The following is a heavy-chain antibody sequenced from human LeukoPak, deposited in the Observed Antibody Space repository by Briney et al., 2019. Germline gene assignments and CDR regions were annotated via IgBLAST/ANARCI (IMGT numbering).Heavy chain of an antibody. Sequence: PGGSLRLSCAASEFTFSAYPIHWLRQRPGKGLESLAVISHDASETYYANSVKGRFIISRDNSKNALSLQLNSLRPEDTALYYCAKHFCTGLDCSLFDSWGQGTLVTVSS. V-gene: IGHV3-30*04. CDR2: ISHDASET. J-gene: IGHJ4*02. CDR3: AKHFCTGLDCSLFDS. CDR1: EFTFSAYP. D-gene: IGHD3/OR15-3a*01.